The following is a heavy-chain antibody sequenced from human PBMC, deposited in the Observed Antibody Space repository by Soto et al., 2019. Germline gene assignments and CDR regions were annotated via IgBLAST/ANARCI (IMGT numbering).Heavy chain of an antibody. CDR2: IIPIFGTA. V-gene: IGHV1-69*06. Sequence: QVQLVQSGAEVKKPGSSVKVSCKASGGTFSSYAISWVRQAPGQGLEWMGGIIPIFGTANYAQKFQGRVTITADKSTSTAYMELSSRRSEDTAVYYCARDSFGSSSAYYYYYYGMDVWGQGTTVTVSS. D-gene: IGHD6-6*01. CDR1: GGTFSSYA. J-gene: IGHJ6*02. CDR3: ARDSFGSSSAYYYYYYGMDV.